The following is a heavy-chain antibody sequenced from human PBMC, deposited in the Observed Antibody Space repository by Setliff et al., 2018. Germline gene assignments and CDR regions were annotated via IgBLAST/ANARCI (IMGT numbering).Heavy chain of an antibody. V-gene: IGHV4-34*01. CDR1: GGSFSTYY. CDR3: ARDNTIVGATDY. CDR2: ISHSGST. Sequence: SETLSLTCAVYGGSFSTYYWSWIRQPPGKGLEWIGEISHSGSTNYNPSLKSRVTISVDTSKNQFSLKVTSVTAADTAVYFCARDNTIVGATDYWGQGTLVTVS. D-gene: IGHD1-26*01. J-gene: IGHJ4*02.